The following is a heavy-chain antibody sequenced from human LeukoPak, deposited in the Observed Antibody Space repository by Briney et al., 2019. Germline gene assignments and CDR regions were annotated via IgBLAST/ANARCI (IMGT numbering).Heavy chain of an antibody. CDR2: IKSKTDGGTT. J-gene: IGHJ4*02. CDR3: TTGRGRRFDY. D-gene: IGHD1-1*01. V-gene: IGHV3-15*01. CDR1: GFTVSSNY. Sequence: GGSLRLSCAASGFTVSSNYMSWVRQAPGKGLEWVGRIKSKTDGGTTDYAAPVKGRFTISRDDSKNTLYLQMNSLKTEDTAVYYCTTGRGRRFDYWGQGTLVTVSS.